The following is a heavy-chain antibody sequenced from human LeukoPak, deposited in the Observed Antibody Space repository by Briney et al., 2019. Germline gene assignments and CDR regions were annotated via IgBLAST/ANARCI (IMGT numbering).Heavy chain of an antibody. Sequence: GGSLRLSCAASGFTFSSYSMNWVRQAPGKGPEWVSYISSSSNIYYADSVKGRFTISRDNAKNSLYLQMNSLRAEDTAVYYCARDSNWVFDYWGQGTLVTVSS. J-gene: IGHJ4*02. CDR3: ARDSNWVFDY. CDR1: GFTFSSYS. V-gene: IGHV3-48*01. CDR2: ISSSSNI. D-gene: IGHD1-1*01.